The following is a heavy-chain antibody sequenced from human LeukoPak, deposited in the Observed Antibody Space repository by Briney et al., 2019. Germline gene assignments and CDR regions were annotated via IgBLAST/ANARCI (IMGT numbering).Heavy chain of an antibody. D-gene: IGHD3-10*01. J-gene: IGHJ6*02. V-gene: IGHV3-53*04. Sequence: PGGSLRLSCAASGFTVSSNYMSWVRQAPGKGLEWVSVIYSGGSTYYADSVKGRFTISRHKSKNTLYLQMNSLRAEDTAVYYCARSAGFGELYSFGMDVWGQGTTVTVSS. CDR2: IYSGGST. CDR1: GFTVSSNY. CDR3: ARSAGFGELYSFGMDV.